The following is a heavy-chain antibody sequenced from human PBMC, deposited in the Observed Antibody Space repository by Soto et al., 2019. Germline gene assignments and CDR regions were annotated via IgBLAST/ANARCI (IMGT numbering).Heavy chain of an antibody. CDR3: VSWVSAHFDY. J-gene: IGHJ4*01. CDR2: ISSNGANT. D-gene: IGHD2-8*01. V-gene: IGHV3-23*01. Sequence: GGSLRLSCAASGFTFDSPYSHGMSWVRQSPGKGPEWGSTISSNGANTHYAESVKGRFTISKDASRNTVHLHMNSLRAEDTATYFCVSWVSAHFDYWGHGTPVTVSS. CDR1: GFTFDSPYSHG.